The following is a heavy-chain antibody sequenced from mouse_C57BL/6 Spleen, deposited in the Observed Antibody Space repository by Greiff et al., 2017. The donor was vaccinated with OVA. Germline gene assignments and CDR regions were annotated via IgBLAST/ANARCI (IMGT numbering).Heavy chain of an antibody. J-gene: IGHJ3*01. Sequence: QVQLKQSGAELMKPGASVKLSCKATGYTFTGYWIEWVKQRPGHGLEWIGEIFPGSGSTNYHEKFKGKATFTADTSSNTAYLQLSSLTTEDSAIYYCARWSSSYHAWFAYWGQGTLVTVSA. CDR1: GYTFTGYW. CDR3: ARWSSSYHAWFAY. CDR2: IFPGSGST. V-gene: IGHV1-9*01. D-gene: IGHD1-1*01.